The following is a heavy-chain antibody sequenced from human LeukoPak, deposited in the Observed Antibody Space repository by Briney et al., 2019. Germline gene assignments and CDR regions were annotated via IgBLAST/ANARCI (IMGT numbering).Heavy chain of an antibody. Sequence: PGGSLRLSCEASGFTFSSYWMSWVRQAPGKGLEWVANIKQDGSEKKYLDSVKGRFTISRDNTKNSLYLQMNSLRAEDTAVYYCARGAETSGFSKWGQGTLVTVSS. CDR1: GFTFSSYW. CDR3: ARGAETSGFSK. CDR2: IKQDGSEK. V-gene: IGHV3-7*01. D-gene: IGHD3-22*01. J-gene: IGHJ4*02.